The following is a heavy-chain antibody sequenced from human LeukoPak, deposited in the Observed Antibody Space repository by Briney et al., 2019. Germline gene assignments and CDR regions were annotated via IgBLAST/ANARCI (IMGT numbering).Heavy chain of an antibody. Sequence: ASVKVSCKASGYTFTGYYMHWVRQAPGQGLEWMGRINPNSGGTNYAQKFQGRVTMTRDTSISTAYMELSRLRSDDTAVYYCARGTVAGLNWFDPWGQGNLVTVSS. D-gene: IGHD6-19*01. CDR1: GYTFTGYY. CDR3: ARGTVAGLNWFDP. CDR2: INPNSGGT. V-gene: IGHV1-2*06. J-gene: IGHJ5*02.